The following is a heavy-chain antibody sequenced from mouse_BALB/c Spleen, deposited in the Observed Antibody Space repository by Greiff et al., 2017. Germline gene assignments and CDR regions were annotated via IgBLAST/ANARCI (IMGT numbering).Heavy chain of an antibody. CDR3: AREDTTVVGAMDY. D-gene: IGHD1-1*01. V-gene: IGHV2-9*02. Sequence: VQGVESGPGLVAPSQSLSITCTVSGFSLTSYGVHWVRQPPGKGLEWLGVIWAGGSTNYNSALMSRLSISKDNSKSQVFLKMNSLQTDDTAMYYCAREDTTVVGAMDYWGQGTSVTVSS. CDR1: GFSLTSYG. J-gene: IGHJ4*01. CDR2: IWAGGST.